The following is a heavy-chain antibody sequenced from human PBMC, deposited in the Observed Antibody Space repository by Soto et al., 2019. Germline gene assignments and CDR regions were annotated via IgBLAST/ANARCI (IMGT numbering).Heavy chain of an antibody. V-gene: IGHV1-69*06. Sequence: QVQLVQSGAEVKKPGSSVKVSCKASGGTFSNYGINWVRQAPGQGLEWMGGIFPIFGTAKYAQTFQGRVTITADKSTSTAYIELSSLRSDDAAVYYCARESHEYSRSWYAFDIWGQGTMVTVSP. D-gene: IGHD6-6*01. CDR3: ARESHEYSRSWYAFDI. CDR1: GGTFSNYG. CDR2: IFPIFGTA. J-gene: IGHJ3*02.